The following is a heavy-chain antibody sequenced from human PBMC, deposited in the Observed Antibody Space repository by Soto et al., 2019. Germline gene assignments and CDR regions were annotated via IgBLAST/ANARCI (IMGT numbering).Heavy chain of an antibody. CDR1: GFTFNDAW. J-gene: IGHJ4*02. Sequence: PGGSLRLSCAASGFTFNDAWMSWVRQAPGKGLEWVGLIKKKADGGTTEYAAPVKGRFTISRDDSKNTLYLQMSSLKTEDTAVYYCRTQWLDWGQGTLVTVSS. D-gene: IGHD6-19*01. CDR3: RTQWLD. CDR2: IKKKADGGTT. V-gene: IGHV3-15*01.